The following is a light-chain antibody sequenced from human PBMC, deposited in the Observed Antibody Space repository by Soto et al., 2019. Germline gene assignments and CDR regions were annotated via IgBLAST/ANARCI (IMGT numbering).Light chain of an antibody. J-gene: IGKJ1*01. CDR2: DAS. Sequence: ETVLTQSPATLSLSPGERATLSCRASQTIRRNLAGYQHKPGQAPRLLIYDASNRATGIPGRFSGSGSGTDFTLTISYLEPEDFAVYYCQQRDNWPWTFGQGAKVEIK. V-gene: IGKV3-11*01. CDR1: QTIRRN. CDR3: QQRDNWPWT.